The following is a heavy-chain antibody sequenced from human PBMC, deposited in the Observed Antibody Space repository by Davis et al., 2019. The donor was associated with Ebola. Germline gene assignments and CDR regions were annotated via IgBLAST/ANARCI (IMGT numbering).Heavy chain of an antibody. CDR1: GFTFSSYW. CDR3: ARDGVWNDFWSGPLDD. D-gene: IGHD3-3*01. CDR2: IKQDGSEN. V-gene: IGHV3-7*03. Sequence: GGSLRLSCAASGFTFSSYWMSWVRQAPGTGLEWVANIKQDGSENYCVDSVKGRFTISRDNAKTSLYLQMNSLRAEETAVYYCARDGVWNDFWSGPLDDWGQGTLVTVSS. J-gene: IGHJ4*02.